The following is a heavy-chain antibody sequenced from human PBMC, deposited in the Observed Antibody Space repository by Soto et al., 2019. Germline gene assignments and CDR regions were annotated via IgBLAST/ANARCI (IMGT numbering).Heavy chain of an antibody. CDR3: TSRDYGGNPVGDDY. CDR2: VRSKANSYAT. Sequence: EVQLVESGGGLVQPGGSLKLSCAASGFTFSGSAMHWVRQASGKGLEWVGRVRSKANSYATAYAASVKGRFTISRDDSKNTAYLQMNSLKTEDTAVYYCTSRDYGGNPVGDDYWGQGTLVTVSS. D-gene: IGHD4-17*01. CDR1: GFTFSGSA. V-gene: IGHV3-73*01. J-gene: IGHJ4*02.